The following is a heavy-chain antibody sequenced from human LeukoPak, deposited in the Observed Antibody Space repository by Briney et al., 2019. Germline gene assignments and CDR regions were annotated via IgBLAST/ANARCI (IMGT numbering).Heavy chain of an antibody. V-gene: IGHV5-10-1*01. D-gene: IGHD5-12*01. CDR2: IYPSDSYT. CDR3: ARHLYSGYDLIDY. CDR1: GFSFTTYL. J-gene: IGHJ4*02. Sequence: GESLKISCQGSGFSFTTYLISWVRQMPGKGLEWMGRIYPSDSYTNYSPSFQGRVTISADKSISTAYLQLTSLRASDTAIYYCARHLYSGYDLIDYWGQGTLVTAS.